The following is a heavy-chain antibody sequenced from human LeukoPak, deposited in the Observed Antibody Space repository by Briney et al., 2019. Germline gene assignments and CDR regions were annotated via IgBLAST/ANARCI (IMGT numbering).Heavy chain of an antibody. V-gene: IGHV4-34*01. CDR3: ARDYTS. CDR1: GGSFSGYY. D-gene: IGHD4-11*01. CDR2: ITHSGST. Sequence: SETLSLTCAVYGGSFSGYYWSWIRQPPGKGLGWIGEITHSGSTNYNSSLESRVTISVDTSKNQFSLKLNSVTAADTAVYYCARDYTSWGQGTMVTVSS. J-gene: IGHJ3*01.